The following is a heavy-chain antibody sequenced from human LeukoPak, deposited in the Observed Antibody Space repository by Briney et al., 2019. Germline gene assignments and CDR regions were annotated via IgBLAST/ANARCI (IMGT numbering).Heavy chain of an antibody. D-gene: IGHD3-3*01. V-gene: IGHV1-8*03. CDR2: MNPNSGNT. CDR1: GYTFTSYD. Sequence: ASVKVSCKASGYTFTSYDINWVRQATGQGLEWMGWMNPNSGNTGYAQKFQGRVTITRNTSISTAYMELSSLRSEDTAVYYCARHGYDFWSRYYYYMDVWGKGTTVTISS. J-gene: IGHJ6*03. CDR3: ARHGYDFWSRYYYYMDV.